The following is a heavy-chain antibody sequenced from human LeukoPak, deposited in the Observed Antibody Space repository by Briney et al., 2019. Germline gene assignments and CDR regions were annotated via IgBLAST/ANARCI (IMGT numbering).Heavy chain of an antibody. CDR1: GFALSSHW. J-gene: IGHJ4*02. V-gene: IGHV3-7*03. Sequence: GGSLRLSCAASGFALSSHWMTWVRQVPGRGPEWVANVNRDGSETYYLDSVKGRFTISKDNAKNSLYLQMNSLRAEDTAVYYCAKGVAGTKPGDYFDYWGQGTLVTVSS. CDR2: VNRDGSET. D-gene: IGHD6-19*01. CDR3: AKGVAGTKPGDYFDY.